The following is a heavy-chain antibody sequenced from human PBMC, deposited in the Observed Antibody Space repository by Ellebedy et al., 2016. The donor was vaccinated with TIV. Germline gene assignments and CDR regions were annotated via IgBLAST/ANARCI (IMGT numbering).Heavy chain of an antibody. Sequence: GESLKISCAASGFSFSSYSMNWVRQAPGKGLEWVSYMSGSTITTYYADSVKGRFTISRDNAKNSLYLQMNSLRAEDTAVYYWARDMAWGNERVIDGFDIWGQGTMVTVSS. CDR1: GFSFSSYS. CDR2: MSGSTITT. D-gene: IGHD7-27*01. J-gene: IGHJ3*02. V-gene: IGHV3-48*04. CDR3: ARDMAWGNERVIDGFDI.